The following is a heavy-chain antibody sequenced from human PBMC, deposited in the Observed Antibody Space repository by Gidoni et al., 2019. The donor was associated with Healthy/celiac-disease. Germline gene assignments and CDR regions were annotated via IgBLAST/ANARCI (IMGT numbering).Heavy chain of an antibody. J-gene: IGHJ3*02. CDR2: ISAYNGNT. V-gene: IGHV1-18*01. CDR3: AREGLRGDDAFDI. CDR1: GYTVTSYG. D-gene: IGHD4-17*01. Sequence: QVQLVQSGAEVKKPGASVKVSCNASGYTVTSYGLSWVRQAPGQGLDWMRWISAYNGNTNYAQKLQGRVTMTTDTSTSTAYMELRSLISDDTAVYYCAREGLRGDDAFDIWGQGTMVTVSS.